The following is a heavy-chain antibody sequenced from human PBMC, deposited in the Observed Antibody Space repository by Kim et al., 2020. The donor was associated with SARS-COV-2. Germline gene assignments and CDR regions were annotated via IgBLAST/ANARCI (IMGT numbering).Heavy chain of an antibody. CDR3: ARDTGGSGWEYYYYGMDV. CDR1: GYTFTSYG. D-gene: IGHD6-19*01. V-gene: IGHV1-18*01. CDR2: ISAYNGNT. Sequence: ASVKVSCKASGYTFTSYGISWVRQAPGQGLEWMGWISAYNGNTNYAQKRQGRVTMTTDTSTSTAYMELRSLRSDDTAVYYCARDTGGSGWEYYYYGMDVWGQGTTVTVSS. J-gene: IGHJ6*02.